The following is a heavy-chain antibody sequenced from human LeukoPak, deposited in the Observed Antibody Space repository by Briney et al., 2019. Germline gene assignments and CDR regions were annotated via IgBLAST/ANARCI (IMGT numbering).Heavy chain of an antibody. CDR1: GGSISSYY. Sequence: PSETLSLTCTVSGGSISSYYWSWIRQPPGKGLEWIGYIYYSGSTNYNPSLKSRVTISVDTSKNQFSLKLSSVTAADTAVYYCARAYYDSSGYYSNYYGMDVWGQGTTVTVSS. V-gene: IGHV4-59*01. CDR2: IYYSGST. J-gene: IGHJ6*02. D-gene: IGHD3-22*01. CDR3: ARAYYDSSGYYSNYYGMDV.